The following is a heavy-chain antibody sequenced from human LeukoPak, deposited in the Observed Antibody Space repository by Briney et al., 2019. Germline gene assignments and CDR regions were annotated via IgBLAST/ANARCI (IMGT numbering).Heavy chain of an antibody. J-gene: IGHJ4*02. CDR3: ARDLRGGSDY. CDR1: GASISSGDYY. CDR2: IYYSGST. V-gene: IGHV4-30-4*08. D-gene: IGHD3-16*01. Sequence: SETLSLTCTVSGASISSGDYYWSWFRHPPGKGLEWIGYIYYSGSTYYNPSLKSRVTISVDTSKNQFSLKLSSVTAADTAVYYCARDLRGGSDYWGQGTLVTVSS.